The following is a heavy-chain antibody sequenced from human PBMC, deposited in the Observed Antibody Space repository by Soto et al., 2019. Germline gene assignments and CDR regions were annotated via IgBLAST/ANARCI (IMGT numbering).Heavy chain of an antibody. D-gene: IGHD2-21*02. CDR1: GFTFSNAW. V-gene: IGHV3-15*01. Sequence: EVQLVESGGGLVKPGGSLRLYCAASGFTFSNAWMSWVRQAPGKGLEWVGRIKSKTDGGTTDYAAPVKGRFTISRDDSKNTLYLQMNSLKTEDTAVYYCTTGLLVVTATWGQGTLVTVSS. CDR3: TTGLLVVTAT. CDR2: IKSKTDGGTT. J-gene: IGHJ5*02.